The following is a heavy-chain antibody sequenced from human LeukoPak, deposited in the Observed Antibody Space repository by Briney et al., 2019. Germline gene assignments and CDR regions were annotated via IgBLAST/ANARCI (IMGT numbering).Heavy chain of an antibody. J-gene: IGHJ4*02. CDR3: ARVGSSGPYAFDY. CDR2: IPYDGSNK. V-gene: IGHV3-30-3*01. Sequence: GRSLRLSCAASGFTFSSYAMHWVRQAPGKGLEWVAVIPYDGSNKYYVDSVKGRFTISRDNSKNTLYLQMNSLRAEDTAVYYCARVGSSGPYAFDYWGQGTLVTVSS. D-gene: IGHD3-22*01. CDR1: GFTFSSYA.